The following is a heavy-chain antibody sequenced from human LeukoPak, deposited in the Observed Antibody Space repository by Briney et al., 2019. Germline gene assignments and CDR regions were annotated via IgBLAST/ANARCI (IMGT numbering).Heavy chain of an antibody. D-gene: IGHD6-19*01. Sequence: GGSLRLSCAASGFTFSSYSMNWVRQAPGKGLEWVSYTSNSGSTTYYADSVKGRFTISRDKAKNSLYLQMNSLRVEDTAVYYCARGGTAVARGEYWGQGTLVTVSS. CDR2: TSNSGSTT. CDR3: ARGGTAVARGEY. CDR1: GFTFSSYS. J-gene: IGHJ4*02. V-gene: IGHV3-48*01.